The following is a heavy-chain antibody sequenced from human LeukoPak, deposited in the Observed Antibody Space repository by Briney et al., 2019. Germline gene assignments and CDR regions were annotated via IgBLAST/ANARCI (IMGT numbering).Heavy chain of an antibody. CDR3: AKGPRDEFWTGSYMDV. V-gene: IGHV3-48*04. CDR1: GFTFSSYS. Sequence: PGGSLRLSCAASGFTFSSYSMNWVRQAPGKGLEWVSYISSSSSTIYYADSVKGRFTISRDNSKNTLYLQMNSLRGEDTAVYFCAKGPRDEFWTGSYMDVWGKGTTVTVSS. J-gene: IGHJ6*03. CDR2: ISSSSSTI. D-gene: IGHD3/OR15-3a*01.